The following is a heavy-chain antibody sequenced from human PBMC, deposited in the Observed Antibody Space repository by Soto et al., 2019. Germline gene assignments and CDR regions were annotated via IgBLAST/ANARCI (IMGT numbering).Heavy chain of an antibody. Sequence: SVKVSCKASGGTFSSYAISWVRQAPGQGLEWMGGIIPIFGTANYAQKFQGRVTITADESTSTAYMELSSLRSEDTAVYYCARDDCNSTSCYQDWFDPWGQGTLVTVSS. J-gene: IGHJ5*02. D-gene: IGHD2-2*01. V-gene: IGHV1-69*13. CDR3: ARDDCNSTSCYQDWFDP. CDR2: IIPIFGTA. CDR1: GGTFSSYA.